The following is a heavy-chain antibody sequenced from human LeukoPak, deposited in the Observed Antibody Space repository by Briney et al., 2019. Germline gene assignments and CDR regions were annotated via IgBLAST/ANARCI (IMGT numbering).Heavy chain of an antibody. CDR1: GGSFSGCY. V-gene: IGHV4-34*01. CDR2: INHSGST. J-gene: IGHJ5*02. CDR3: ARGFLLPAAIKTHWFDP. Sequence: SETLSLTCAVYGGSFSGCYWSWIRQPPGKGLEWIGEINHSGSTNYNPSLKSRVTISVDTSKNQFSLKLSSVTAADTAVYYCARGFLLPAAIKTHWFDPWGQGTLVTVSS. D-gene: IGHD2-2*02.